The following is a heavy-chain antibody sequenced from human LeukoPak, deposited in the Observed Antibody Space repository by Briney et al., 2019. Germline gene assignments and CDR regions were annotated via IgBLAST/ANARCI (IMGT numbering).Heavy chain of an antibody. V-gene: IGHV1-69*04. Sequence: SVTVSCTASGGTFSSYAISWVRQAPGQGLEWMGRIIPILGIANYAQKFQGRVTITADKSTSTAYMELSSLRSEDTAVYYCARDEYYDFWSGYFYPHNWFDPWGQGTLVTVSS. D-gene: IGHD3-3*01. CDR3: ARDEYYDFWSGYFYPHNWFDP. CDR1: GGTFSSYA. CDR2: IIPILGIA. J-gene: IGHJ5*02.